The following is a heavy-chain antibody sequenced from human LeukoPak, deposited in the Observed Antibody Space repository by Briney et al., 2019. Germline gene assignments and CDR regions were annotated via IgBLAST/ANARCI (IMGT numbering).Heavy chain of an antibody. CDR2: IYPGDSDT. J-gene: IGHJ6*02. V-gene: IGHV5-51*01. Sequence: GESLKISCKGSGYSFTSYWIGWVRQMPGKGLEWMGIIYPGDSDTRYSPSFQGQVTISVDKSISTAYLQWSSLKASDTAMYYCAVCSGGSCYGYYGMDVWGQGTTVTVSS. D-gene: IGHD2-15*01. CDR3: AVCSGGSCYGYYGMDV. CDR1: GYSFTSYW.